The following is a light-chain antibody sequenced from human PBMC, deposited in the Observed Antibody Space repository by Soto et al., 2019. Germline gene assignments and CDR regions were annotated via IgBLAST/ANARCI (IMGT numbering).Light chain of an antibody. J-gene: IGLJ1*01. CDR1: SSDVGGYNY. Sequence: QSLLTQPPSASGSFGQSVTISCPGTSSDVGGYNYVSWYQQHPGKAPKLMIYEVSERPSGVPDRFSGSKSGNTASLTVSGLQADDEADYYCSSYSGTNYHYVFGAGTKVTVL. CDR2: EVS. V-gene: IGLV2-8*01. CDR3: SSYSGTNYHYV.